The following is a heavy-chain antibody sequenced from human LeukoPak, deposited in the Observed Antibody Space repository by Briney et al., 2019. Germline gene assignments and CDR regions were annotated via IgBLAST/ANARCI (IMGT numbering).Heavy chain of an antibody. CDR2: ISYDGDHK. V-gene: IGHV3-30-3*01. CDR1: GFTLSSYA. Sequence: PGRSLRLACAASGFTLSSYAIHWLRQAPGKGLEWVGVISYDGDHKYYADSLKGRFTISRDNAKNTVYLQMNRLRHDDTAVYYCATGISMVRGPLMWGQGTLVTVSS. CDR3: ATGISMVRGPLM. J-gene: IGHJ4*02. D-gene: IGHD3-10*01.